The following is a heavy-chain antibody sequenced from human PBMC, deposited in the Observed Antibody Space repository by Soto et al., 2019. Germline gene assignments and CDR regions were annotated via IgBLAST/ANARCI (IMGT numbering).Heavy chain of an antibody. CDR3: VRDRARDSSGQGFDS. D-gene: IGHD6-19*01. CDR2: IYHIGSP. Sequence: QVQLQESGPGLVKPSQTLSLTCTVSGRPVSSGGYYWTWIRQFPGKGLEWMGYIYHIGSPSYNPSLKSRLAMSLDASKNQYSLKLTSVTAADTAIKYWVRDRARDSSGQGFDSGGQGTLVTVSS. V-gene: IGHV4-31*03. J-gene: IGHJ5*01. CDR1: GRPVSSGGYY.